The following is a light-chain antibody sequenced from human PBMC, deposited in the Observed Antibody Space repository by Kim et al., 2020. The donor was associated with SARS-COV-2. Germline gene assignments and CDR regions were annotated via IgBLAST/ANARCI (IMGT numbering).Light chain of an antibody. CDR3: QKYNCAPWT. CDR2: GAS. J-gene: IGKJ1*01. Sequence: SVGDGVTIPGRASQGINRDLAWYQQRPGKVPHVLIYGASTLQSGVPSRFSGRESGTDFTLTISGLQPEDFATYYFQKYNCAPWTFGQVTKVEIK. V-gene: IGKV1-27*01. CDR1: QGINRD.